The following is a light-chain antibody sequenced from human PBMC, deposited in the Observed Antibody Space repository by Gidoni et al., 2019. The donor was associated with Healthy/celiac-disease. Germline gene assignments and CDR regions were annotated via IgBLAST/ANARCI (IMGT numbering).Light chain of an antibody. CDR2: WAS. CDR3: QQYYSTPKT. Sequence: DIVMTQSPASLAVSLGERATINCKSSQSVLYSSNNKNYLAWYQQKPGQPPKLLIYWASTRESGVPDRFSGSGSGTDFTLTISSLQAEDVAVYYCQQYYSTPKTFXXXTKLEIK. V-gene: IGKV4-1*01. CDR1: QSVLYSSNNKNY. J-gene: IGKJ2*01.